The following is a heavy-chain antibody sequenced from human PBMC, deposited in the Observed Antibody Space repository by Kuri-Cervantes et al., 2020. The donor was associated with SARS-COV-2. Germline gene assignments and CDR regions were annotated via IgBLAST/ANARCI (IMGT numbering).Heavy chain of an antibody. CDR3: ARDRISSGWYVGYYFDY. D-gene: IGHD6-19*01. V-gene: IGHV3-13*01. Sequence: GGSLRLSCAASGFTFSSYDMRWVRQATGKGLKWVSAIGTAGDTYYPGSVKGRFTISRDNAKNSLYLQMNSLRAEDTAVYYCARDRISSGWYVGYYFDYWGQGTLVTVSS. CDR1: GFTFSSYD. CDR2: IGTAGDT. J-gene: IGHJ4*02.